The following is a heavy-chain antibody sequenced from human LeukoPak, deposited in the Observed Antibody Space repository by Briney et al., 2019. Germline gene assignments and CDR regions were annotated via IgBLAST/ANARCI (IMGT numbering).Heavy chain of an antibody. CDR2: INHSGST. CDR3: ARGDFWSGPRTGSFDY. J-gene: IGHJ4*02. V-gene: IGHV4-34*01. Sequence: SETLSLTCAVYGGSFSGYYWSWIRQPPGKGLEWIGEINHSGSTNYNPSLKSRVTISVDRSKNQFSLKLSSVTAADTAVYYCARGDFWSGPRTGSFDYWGQGTLVTVSS. D-gene: IGHD3-3*01. CDR1: GGSFSGYY.